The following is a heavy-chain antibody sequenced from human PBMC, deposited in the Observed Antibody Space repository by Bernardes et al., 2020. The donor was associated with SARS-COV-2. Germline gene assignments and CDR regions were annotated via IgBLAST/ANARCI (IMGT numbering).Heavy chain of an antibody. D-gene: IGHD6-6*01. J-gene: IGHJ5*02. CDR3: AKDLGSDSTNWFDP. CDR1: GFTFNSYG. Sequence: GGSLRLSCAASGFTFNSYGMTWVRQAPGKGLEWVSVISASGGRTYYAESVKGRFTVSRDNSKNTLYLQMNSLSGEDTAVYYCAKDLGSDSTNWFDPWVQGTLVTVSS. CDR2: ISASGGRT. V-gene: IGHV3-23*01.